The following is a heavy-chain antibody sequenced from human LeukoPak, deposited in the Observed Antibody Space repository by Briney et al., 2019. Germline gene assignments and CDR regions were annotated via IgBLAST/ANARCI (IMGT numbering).Heavy chain of an antibody. CDR1: GYTFTSYD. J-gene: IGHJ6*02. V-gene: IGHV1-8*01. CDR2: MNPNSGNT. Sequence: GASVKVSCKASGYTFTSYDINWVRQATGQGLEWMGWMNPNSGNTGYAQKFQGRVTMTRNTSISTAYMELSSLRSEDTAVYYCARSWVEGYCSSTSCFYGMDVWGQGTTVTVS. CDR3: ARSWVEGYCSSTSCFYGMDV. D-gene: IGHD2-2*01.